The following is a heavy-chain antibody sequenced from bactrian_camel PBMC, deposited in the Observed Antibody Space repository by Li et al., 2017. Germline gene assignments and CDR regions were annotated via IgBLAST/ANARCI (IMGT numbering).Heavy chain of an antibody. Sequence: LVESGGGSVQAGGSLRLSCASSEPAFSRRCVGWFRQAPGKEREGVAQKTTSSGSTSYADSVKGRFTISQDNSENTLYLLANSLKPEDTGIYYCAAKRTNWCGRLLGPDEYDHWGQGTQVTVS. V-gene: IGHV3S28*01. CDR3: AAKRTNWCGRLLGPDEYDH. CDR2: KTTSSGST. J-gene: IGHJ4*01. CDR1: EPAFSRRC. D-gene: IGHD7*01.